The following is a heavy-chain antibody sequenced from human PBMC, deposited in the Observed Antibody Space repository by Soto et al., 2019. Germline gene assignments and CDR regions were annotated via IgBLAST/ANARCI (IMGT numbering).Heavy chain of an antibody. CDR3: ARGTPVFFDY. Sequence: QVQLVQSGAEVKKPGASVKVSCKASGYTFTSYAIHWVRQAPGQRLEWMGWINAGNGNTKYSQKLQGRVTITRDTSASTAYMELSSLRSEDTAVYYCARGTPVFFDYWGQETLVTVSS. CDR2: INAGNGNT. V-gene: IGHV1-3*01. J-gene: IGHJ4*02. CDR1: GYTFTSYA.